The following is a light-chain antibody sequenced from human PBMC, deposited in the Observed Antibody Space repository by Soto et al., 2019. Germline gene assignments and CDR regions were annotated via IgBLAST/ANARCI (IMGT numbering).Light chain of an antibody. J-gene: IGKJ1*01. CDR1: QGIRNC. V-gene: IGKV1-6*01. CDR3: LQDYSYPRT. Sequence: AIQMTQSPSSLSASVADRVTITFRARQGIRNCLGWYQQRPGKAPKVLIYAPSNFQTGVPSRFIGSGSGTYFTLTISSLQPEDFANYYCLQDYSYPRTCGQGNKVDIK. CDR2: APS.